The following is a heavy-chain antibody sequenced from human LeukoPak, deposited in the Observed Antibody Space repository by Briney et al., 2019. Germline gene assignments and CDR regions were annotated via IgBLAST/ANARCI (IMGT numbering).Heavy chain of an antibody. J-gene: IGHJ4*02. CDR3: ARSSGAYRSFDY. CDR1: GASISSYY. D-gene: IGHD1-26*01. V-gene: IGHV4-59*01. CDR2: IYYSGTT. Sequence: TSETLSLTCTVSGASISSYYWSWIRQPPGKGLEWIGYIYYSGTTDYNPSLKSRVTISVDTSNNQFSLKVSSVTAADTAVYYCARSSGAYRSFDYWGQGTLVPVSS.